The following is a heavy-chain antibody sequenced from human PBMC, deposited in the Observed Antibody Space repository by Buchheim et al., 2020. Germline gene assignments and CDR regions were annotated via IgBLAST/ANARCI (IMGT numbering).Heavy chain of an antibody. V-gene: IGHV4-61*02. CDR1: GGSISSGSYY. CDR2: IYTSGST. D-gene: IGHD3-22*01. CDR3: ASHTEGYYDSSGYYYSPGWFDP. J-gene: IGHJ5*02. Sequence: QVQLQESGPGLVKPSQTLSLTCTVSGGSISSGSYYWSWIRQPAGKGLEWIGRIYTSGSTNYNPSLKSRVTISVEPSKNQFSLKLSSVTAADTAVYYCASHTEGYYDSSGYYYSPGWFDPWGQGTL.